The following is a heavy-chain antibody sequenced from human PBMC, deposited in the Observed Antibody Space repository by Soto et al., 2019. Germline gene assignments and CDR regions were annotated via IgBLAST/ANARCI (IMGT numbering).Heavy chain of an antibody. V-gene: IGHV3-30*18. Sequence: QVQLVESGGGVVQPGRSLRLSCAASGFTFSSYGMHWVRQAPGKGLEWVAVISYDGSNKYYADSVKGRFTISRDNSKNTLYLQMISLRAEDTAVYYCAKDSSFVVGATTFDYWGQGTLVTVSS. J-gene: IGHJ4*02. CDR1: GFTFSSYG. D-gene: IGHD1-26*01. CDR2: ISYDGSNK. CDR3: AKDSSFVVGATTFDY.